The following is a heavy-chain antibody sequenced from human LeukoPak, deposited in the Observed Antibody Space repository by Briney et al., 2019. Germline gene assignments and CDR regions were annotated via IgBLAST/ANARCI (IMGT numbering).Heavy chain of an antibody. V-gene: IGHV3-23*01. D-gene: IGHD3-22*01. Sequence: GGSLRLSCAASGFTFSSYAMSWVRQAPGKGLEWVSAISGSGGSTYYADSVKGRFTISRDNSKNTLYPQMNSLRAEDTAVYYCATPDSSGYPSRYYFDYWGQGTLVTVSS. CDR1: GFTFSSYA. CDR2: ISGSGGST. CDR3: ATPDSSGYPSRYYFDY. J-gene: IGHJ4*02.